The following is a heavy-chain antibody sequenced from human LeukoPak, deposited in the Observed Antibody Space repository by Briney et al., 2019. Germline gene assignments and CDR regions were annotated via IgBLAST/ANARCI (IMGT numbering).Heavy chain of an antibody. V-gene: IGHV3-30-3*01. CDR2: ISYDGSNK. D-gene: IGHD3-10*01. CDR3: ATIWFGESDDY. Sequence: GGSLRLSCAASGFTFSSYAMHWVRQAPGKGLEWVAVISYDGSNKYYADSVKGRFTISRDNSKNTLYLQMNSLRAEDTAVYYCATIWFGESDDYWGQGTLVTVSS. CDR1: GFTFSSYA. J-gene: IGHJ4*02.